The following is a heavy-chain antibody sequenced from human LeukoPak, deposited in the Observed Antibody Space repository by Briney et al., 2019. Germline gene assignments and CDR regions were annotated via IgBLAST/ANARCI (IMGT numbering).Heavy chain of an antibody. D-gene: IGHD6-19*01. CDR1: GYTFTSYY. CDR3: ARDGQWLVRGEEGFDP. V-gene: IGHV1-46*01. Sequence: GASVKVSCKASGYTFTSYYMHWVRQAPGQGLEWMGIINPSGGSTSYAQKFQGRVTITADESTSTAYMELSSLRSEDTAVYYCARDGQWLVRGEEGFDPWGQGTLVTVSS. J-gene: IGHJ5*02. CDR2: INPSGGST.